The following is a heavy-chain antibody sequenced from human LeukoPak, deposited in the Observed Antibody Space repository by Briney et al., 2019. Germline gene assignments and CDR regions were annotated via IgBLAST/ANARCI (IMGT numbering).Heavy chain of an antibody. J-gene: IGHJ6*03. CDR2: INPNSGGT. D-gene: IGHD6-13*01. CDR3: ARTYSTSPGGHNYYYMDV. Sequence: GASVKVSCKASGYTFTGYYMHWVRQAPGQGLEWMGWINPNSGGTNYAQKFQGRVTMTRDTSISTAYMELSRLISDDTAVYYCARTYSTSPGGHNYYYMDVWGKGTTVTVSS. V-gene: IGHV1-2*02. CDR1: GYTFTGYY.